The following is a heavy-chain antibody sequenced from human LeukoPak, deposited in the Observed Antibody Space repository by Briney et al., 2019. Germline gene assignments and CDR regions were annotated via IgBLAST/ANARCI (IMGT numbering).Heavy chain of an antibody. V-gene: IGHV3-73*01. J-gene: IGHJ4*02. CDR3: TPYVDYVFAY. Sequence: GGSLRLSCAASGFTFTGSPMHWVRQASGKGLGWLGRIGTKTDNYATTYAASVKGRFTLSKDDSVSTAYLQMNSLRTEDTAVYYCTPYVDYVFAYWGQGTLVTVSS. CDR2: IGTKTDNYAT. CDR1: GFTFTGSP. D-gene: IGHD4-17*01.